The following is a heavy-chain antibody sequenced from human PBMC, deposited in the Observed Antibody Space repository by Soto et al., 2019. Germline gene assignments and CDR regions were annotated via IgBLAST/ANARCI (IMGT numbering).Heavy chain of an antibody. Sequence: GGSLRLSCAASGFTFSSYAMSWVRQAPGKGLEWVSAISGSGGSTYYADSVKGRFTISRGNSKNTLYLQMNSLRAEDTAVYYCAKDPGGIVLMVYAHGNFDYWGQGTLVTVSS. CDR2: ISGSGGST. V-gene: IGHV3-23*01. D-gene: IGHD2-8*01. CDR3: AKDPGGIVLMVYAHGNFDY. CDR1: GFTFSSYA. J-gene: IGHJ4*02.